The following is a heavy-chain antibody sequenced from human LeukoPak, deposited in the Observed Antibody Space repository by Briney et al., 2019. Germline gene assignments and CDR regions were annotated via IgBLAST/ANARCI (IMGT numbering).Heavy chain of an antibody. Sequence: SGESLKISCKGSGYSFTSYWISWVRQMPGKGLEWMGRIDPSDSYTNYSPSFQGHVTISADKSISTAYLQWSSLKASDTAMYYCARAVVVPAAMYWFDPWGQGTLVTVSS. CDR1: GYSFTSYW. CDR2: IDPSDSYT. J-gene: IGHJ5*02. D-gene: IGHD2-2*01. CDR3: ARAVVVPAAMYWFDP. V-gene: IGHV5-10-1*01.